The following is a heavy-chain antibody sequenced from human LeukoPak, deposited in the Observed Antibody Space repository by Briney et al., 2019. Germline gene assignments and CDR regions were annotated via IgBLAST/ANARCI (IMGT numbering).Heavy chain of an antibody. CDR1: GYTFTGYY. Sequence: ASVKVSCKASGYTFTGYYMHWVRQAPGQGLEWMGWINPNSGGTNYAQKFQGRVTMNRDTSISTAYMELSRLKSDDTAVYYCARGRQVFGVVNNWFDPWGQGTLVTVSS. J-gene: IGHJ5*02. V-gene: IGHV1-2*02. CDR2: INPNSGGT. CDR3: ARGRQVFGVVNNWFDP. D-gene: IGHD3-3*01.